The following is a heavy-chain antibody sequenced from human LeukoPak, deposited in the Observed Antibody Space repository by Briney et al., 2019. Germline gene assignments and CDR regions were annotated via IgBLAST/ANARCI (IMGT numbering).Heavy chain of an antibody. J-gene: IGHJ4*02. Sequence: SETLSLTCTVSGGSISSNSYYWGWIRQPPGKGLEWVGTVYYTGSTYYNPSLKSRVTISVDTSKNQFSLKLSSVTAADTAVYYCARLATTVTTFFDYWGQGALVTVSS. CDR1: GGSISSNSYY. CDR3: ARLATTVTTFFDY. D-gene: IGHD4-17*01. V-gene: IGHV4-39*01. CDR2: VYYTGST.